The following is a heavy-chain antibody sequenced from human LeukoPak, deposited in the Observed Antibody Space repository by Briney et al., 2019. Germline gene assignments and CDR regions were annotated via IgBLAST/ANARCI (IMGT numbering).Heavy chain of an antibody. D-gene: IGHD3-10*01. Sequence: GESLQISCQGSGSSLTSYWIGWGRQLPGKGLEWMGIIYPGDSDTRYSPSFQGQVTISADKSISTAYLQWSSLNASDTAIYYCARPPSGLKDAFDIWGQGTMVTVSS. V-gene: IGHV5-51*01. J-gene: IGHJ3*02. CDR3: ARPPSGLKDAFDI. CDR2: IYPGDSDT. CDR1: GSSLTSYW.